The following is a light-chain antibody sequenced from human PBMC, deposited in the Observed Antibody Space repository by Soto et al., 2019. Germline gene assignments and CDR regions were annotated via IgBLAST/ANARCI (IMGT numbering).Light chain of an antibody. V-gene: IGLV1-47*01. CDR3: AAWDDSLSRVV. CDR1: RSNIGAGFD. CDR2: RNN. J-gene: IGLJ3*02. Sequence: QSVLTQPPSVSGAPGQRVTISCTGTRSNIGAGFDVYWYQRLPGTAPKLLIFRNNQRPSGVPDRFSGSKSDTSASLAISGLRSEDEADYFCAAWDDSLSRVVFGGGTKLTVL.